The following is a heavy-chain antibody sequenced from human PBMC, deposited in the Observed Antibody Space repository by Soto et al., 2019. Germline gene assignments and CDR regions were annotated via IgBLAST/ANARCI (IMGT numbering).Heavy chain of an antibody. CDR2: IYYSGST. Sequence: SETLSLTCTVSGGSISSGDYFWSWIRQPPGKGLEWIGYIYYSGSTYYNPSLKSRVTISVDTSKNQFSLKLSSVTAEDTAVYYCVKGAWLEYWGQGTLVTLSS. V-gene: IGHV4-30-4*01. D-gene: IGHD6-19*01. CDR1: GGSISSGDYF. CDR3: VKGAWLEY. J-gene: IGHJ4*02.